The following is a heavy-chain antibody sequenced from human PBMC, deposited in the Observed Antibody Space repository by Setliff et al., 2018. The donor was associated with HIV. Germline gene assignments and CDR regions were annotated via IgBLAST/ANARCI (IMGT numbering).Heavy chain of an antibody. J-gene: IGHJ4*02. V-gene: IGHV4-34*01. CDR3: ARGAEAGNPNFDY. D-gene: IGHD6-19*01. CDR1: GGSFNDYY. CDR2: IDHSGST. Sequence: ASETLSLTCAVYGGSFNDYYWTWIRQPPGKGLEWIGEIDHSGSTKYHASLKSRVTISIDTSKNQISLKLSSVTAADTAVYYCARGAEAGNPNFDYWGQGTLVTVSS.